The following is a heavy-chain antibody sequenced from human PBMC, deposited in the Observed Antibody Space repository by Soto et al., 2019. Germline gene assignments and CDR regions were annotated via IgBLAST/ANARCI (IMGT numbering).Heavy chain of an antibody. CDR1: GFTFSSYG. J-gene: IGHJ4*02. D-gene: IGHD3-22*01. CDR3: ARDGGYYDSSGYFDY. V-gene: IGHV3-33*01. Sequence: QVQLVESGGGVVQPGRSLRLSCAASGFTFSSYGMHWVRQAPGKGLEWVAVIWDDGSNKYYADSVKGRFTISRDNSKNTLYLQMNSLRAEDTAVYYCARDGGYYDSSGYFDYWGQGTLVTVSS. CDR2: IWDDGSNK.